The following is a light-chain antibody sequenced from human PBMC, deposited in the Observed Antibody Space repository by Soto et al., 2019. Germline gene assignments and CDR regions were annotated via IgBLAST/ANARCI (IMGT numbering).Light chain of an antibody. Sequence: QSVLTQPPSVSGAPGQRVTISCTGSSSNIGAGYDVNWYQQLPGTAPKLLIFGDSNRPSGVPDRFFGSKSGTSPSLAITGINAANDAEYYYQSPERRLTRPDVFGSGTK. CDR1: SSNIGAGYD. CDR3: QSPERRLTRPDV. J-gene: IGLJ1*01. CDR2: GDS. V-gene: IGLV1-40*01.